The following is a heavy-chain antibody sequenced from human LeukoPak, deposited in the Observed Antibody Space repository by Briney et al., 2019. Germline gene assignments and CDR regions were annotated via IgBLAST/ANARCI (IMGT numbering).Heavy chain of an antibody. CDR1: GFTFSDYY. V-gene: IGHV3-11*04. D-gene: IGHD6-19*01. Sequence: PGGSLRLSCAASGFTFSDYYMSWIRQAPGKGLEWVSYISSSGSAIYYADSVKGRFTISRDNAKNSLYLQMNSLRAEDTAVYYCARSLAQRQWPSMIGYWGQGTLVTVSS. CDR3: ARSLAQRQWPSMIGY. CDR2: ISSSGSAI. J-gene: IGHJ4*02.